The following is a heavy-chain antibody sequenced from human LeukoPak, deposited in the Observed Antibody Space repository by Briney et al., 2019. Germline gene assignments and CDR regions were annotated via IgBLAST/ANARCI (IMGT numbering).Heavy chain of an antibody. CDR1: GYTFTGYY. D-gene: IGHD3-9*01. CDR2: INPNSGGT. V-gene: IGHV1-2*02. J-gene: IGHJ4*02. Sequence: GASVKVSCKASGYTFTGYYMHWVRQAPGQGLEWMGWINPNSGGTNYAQKFQGRVTMTRDTSISTAYMELSRLRSDGTAVYYCARDQYFDWLYHYDYWGQGTLVTVSS. CDR3: ARDQYFDWLYHYDY.